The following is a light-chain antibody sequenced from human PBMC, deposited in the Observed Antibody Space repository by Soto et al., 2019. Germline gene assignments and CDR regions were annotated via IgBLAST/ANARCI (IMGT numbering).Light chain of an antibody. V-gene: IGKV3-20*01. CDR3: HQYAVSPLT. CDR1: QSGGRNY. Sequence: EIVLTQSPGSLSLSPGESATLSCSASQSGGRNYLAWFQHKPDPAPRLLIYDASTRATGVPDRFSGSGSGTDFILSVTRLEPEDFAVYYCHQYAVSPLTFGGGTTVQIK. CDR2: DAS. J-gene: IGKJ4*01.